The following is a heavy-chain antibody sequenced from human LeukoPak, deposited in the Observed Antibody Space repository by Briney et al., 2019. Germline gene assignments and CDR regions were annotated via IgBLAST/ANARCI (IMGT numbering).Heavy chain of an antibody. CDR3: ASDRSLIASLYYFDN. Sequence: GGSLRLSCEASGITFSAYTMNWVRQAPGKGLEWVSSISGSGSYIFYADSVKGRFTISRDNAKNSLYLQTSSLRVEDTAVYYCASDRSLIASLYYFDNWGQGTLVTVSS. D-gene: IGHD3-22*01. CDR2: ISGSGSYI. J-gene: IGHJ4*02. CDR1: GITFSAYT. V-gene: IGHV3-21*01.